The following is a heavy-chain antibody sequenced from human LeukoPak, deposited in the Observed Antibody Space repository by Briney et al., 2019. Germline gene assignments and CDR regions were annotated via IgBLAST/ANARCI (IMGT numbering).Heavy chain of an antibody. V-gene: IGHV4-4*07. D-gene: IGHD6-19*01. CDR3: AILRGSSGPIDAFDI. CDR2: IYTSGST. J-gene: IGHJ3*02. Sequence: SETLSLTCTVSGGSISSYYWSWIRQPAGKGLEWIGRIYTSGSTNYNPSLKSRVTMSVDTSKNQFSLKLSSVTAADTAVYYCAILRGSSGPIDAFDIWGQGTMVTVSS. CDR1: GGSISSYY.